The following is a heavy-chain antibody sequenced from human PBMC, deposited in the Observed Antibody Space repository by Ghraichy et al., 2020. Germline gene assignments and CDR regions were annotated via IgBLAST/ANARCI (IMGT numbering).Heavy chain of an antibody. D-gene: IGHD3-22*01. Sequence: GGSLRLSCAASGFTFNSYAMSWVRQAPGKGLEWVSSISSGGSTYYPDSVKGRITISRDSSKNTLYLQMNSLRVEDTAVYFCARTKTYFDSSKFWGGVFDSWGQGTQVTVSS. CDR1: GFTFNSYA. CDR3: ARTKTYFDSSKFWGGVFDS. J-gene: IGHJ4*02. V-gene: IGHV3-23*01. CDR2: ISSGGST.